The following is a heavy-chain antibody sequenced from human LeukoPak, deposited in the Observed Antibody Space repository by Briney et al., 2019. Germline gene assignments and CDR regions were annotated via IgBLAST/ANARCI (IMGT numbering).Heavy chain of an antibody. V-gene: IGHV3-21*06. CDR2: ISGRSADI. CDR3: ARRGYRDSSGYDY. J-gene: IGHJ4*02. Sequence: GGTLRLSCAASGFTFSSYAMNWVRQAPGKGLEWVSSISGRSADIYYADSVKGRFTISRDNAKNSVFLQMNNLRVEDTAIYYCARRGYRDSSGYDYWGQGTPVTVSS. D-gene: IGHD3-22*01. CDR1: GFTFSSYA.